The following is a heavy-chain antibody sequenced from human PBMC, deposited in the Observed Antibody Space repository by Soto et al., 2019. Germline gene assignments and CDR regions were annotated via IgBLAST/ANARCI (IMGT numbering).Heavy chain of an antibody. CDR3: ARSGGPARYCSRTSCYTRIQTNYGLHV. CDR1: GYTFTSYV. V-gene: IGHV1-18*01. Sequence: AAVKGSFKASGYTFTSYVISWVRQAPGQGLEWIGWISAYNGNTNYAQNIQGRVNMTTDTSTSTAYMELRSLRSDDTAVYDCARSGGPARYCSRTSCYTRIQTNYGLHVCG. CDR2: ISAYNGNT. J-gene: IGHJ6*02. D-gene: IGHD2-2*02.